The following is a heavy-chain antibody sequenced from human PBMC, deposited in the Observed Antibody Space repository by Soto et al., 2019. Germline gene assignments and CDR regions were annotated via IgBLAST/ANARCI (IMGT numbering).Heavy chain of an antibody. CDR2: ISGSGGST. V-gene: IGHV3-23*01. D-gene: IGHD3-22*01. Sequence: GGSLRLSCAASGFTFSSYAMSWVRQAPGKGLEWVSAISGSGGSTYYADSVKGRFTISRDNSKNTLYLQMNSLRAEDTAVYYCAKDYYDSSGYYAVGAFDIWGQGTVVTVSS. CDR1: GFTFSSYA. CDR3: AKDYYDSSGYYAVGAFDI. J-gene: IGHJ3*02.